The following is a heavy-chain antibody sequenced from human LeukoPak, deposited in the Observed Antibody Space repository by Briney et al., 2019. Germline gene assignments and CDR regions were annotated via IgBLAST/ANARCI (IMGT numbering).Heavy chain of an antibody. J-gene: IGHJ5*02. D-gene: IGHD4-17*01. V-gene: IGHV4-4*07. CDR2: MYTSGST. CDR1: GGSISSYS. Sequence: KSSETLSLTCTVSGGSISSYSWSWIRQPAVKGLEWIGRMYTSGSTKYNPSLKSRVTISVDTSKNQFSLKLSSVTAADTAVYYCARVYGDYVPNWFDPWGQGTLVTVSS. CDR3: ARVYGDYVPNWFDP.